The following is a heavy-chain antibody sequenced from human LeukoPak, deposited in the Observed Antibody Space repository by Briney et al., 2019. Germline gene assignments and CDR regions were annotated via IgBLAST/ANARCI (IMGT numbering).Heavy chain of an antibody. V-gene: IGHV1-2*02. D-gene: IGHD3-22*01. CDR1: GYTFTGYY. CDR3: ARGYYYDSSGYYYGMDV. J-gene: IGHJ6*02. Sequence: ASVTVSCKASGYTFTGYYMHWVRQAPGQGLEWMGWINPNSGGTNYAQKFQGRVTMTRDTSISTAYMELSRLRSDDTAVYYCARGYYYDSSGYYYGMDVWGQGTTVTVSS. CDR2: INPNSGGT.